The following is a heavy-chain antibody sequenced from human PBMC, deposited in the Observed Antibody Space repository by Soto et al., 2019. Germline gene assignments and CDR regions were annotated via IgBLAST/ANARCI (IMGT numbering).Heavy chain of an antibody. CDR1: GYTFTSYA. J-gene: IGHJ3*02. CDR2: INAGNGNT. D-gene: IGHD3-10*01. V-gene: IGHV1-3*01. Sequence: QVQLVQSGAEVKKPGASVKVSCKASGYTFTSYAMHWVRQAPGQRLEWMGWINAGNGNTKYSQKFQGRGTITRDTSASTAYMELSSLRSEDTAVYYCARDSGGFGGLYAFDIWGQGTMVTVSS. CDR3: ARDSGGFGGLYAFDI.